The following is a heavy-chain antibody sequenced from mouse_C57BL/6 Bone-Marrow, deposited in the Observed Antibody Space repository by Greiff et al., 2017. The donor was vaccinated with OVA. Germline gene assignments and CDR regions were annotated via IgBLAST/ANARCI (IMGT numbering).Heavy chain of an antibody. V-gene: IGHV14-4*01. J-gene: IGHJ3*01. Sequence: EVQLQESGAELVRPGASVKLSCTASGFNIKDDYMHWVKQRPEQGLEWIGWIDPENGDTEYASKFQGKATITADTSSNTAYLQLSSLTSEDTAVYYCTTCDYDVGFAYWGQGTLVTVSA. CDR1: GFNIKDDY. D-gene: IGHD2-4*01. CDR2: IDPENGDT. CDR3: TTCDYDVGFAY.